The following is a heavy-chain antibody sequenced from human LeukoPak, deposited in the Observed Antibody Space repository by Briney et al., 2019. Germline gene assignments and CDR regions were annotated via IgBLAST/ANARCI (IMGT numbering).Heavy chain of an antibody. J-gene: IGHJ5*02. CDR2: INPNSGGT. CDR1: GYTFTGYY. V-gene: IGHV1-2*06. CDR3: ARDRNDFWSGYYNWFDP. Sequence: GASVKVSCKASGYTFTGYYMHWVQQAPGQGLEWMGRINPNSGGTNYAQKFQGRVTMTRDSSISTAYMELSRLRSDDTAVHYCARDRNDFWSGYYNWFDPWGQGTLVTVSS. D-gene: IGHD3-3*01.